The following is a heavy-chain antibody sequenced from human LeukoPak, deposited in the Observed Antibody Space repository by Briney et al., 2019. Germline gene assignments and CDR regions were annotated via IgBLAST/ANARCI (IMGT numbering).Heavy chain of an antibody. CDR2: ISGSGGST. CDR1: GFTFSSYA. CDR3: AKDRVYVAVAGTWDY. J-gene: IGHJ4*02. Sequence: GGSLRLSCAASGFTFSSYAMSWVRQAPGKGLGWVSAISGSGGSTYYADSVKGRFTISRDNSKNTLYLQMNSLRAEDTAVYYCAKDRVYVAVAGTWDYWGQGTLVTVSS. V-gene: IGHV3-23*01. D-gene: IGHD6-19*01.